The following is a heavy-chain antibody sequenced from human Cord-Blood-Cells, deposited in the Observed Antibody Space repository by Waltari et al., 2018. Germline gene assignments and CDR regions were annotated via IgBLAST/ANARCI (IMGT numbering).Heavy chain of an antibody. D-gene: IGHD1-1*01. J-gene: IGHJ4*02. V-gene: IGHV4-38-2*02. CDR1: GYSISSGYY. CDR3: ARDVDWNDVYYFDY. Sequence: QVQLQESGPGLVKPSETLSLTCAVSGYSISSGYYWGWIRQPPGKGLEWIGSIYHSGSTYYNPSLKSRVTISVDTSKNQFSLKLSSVTAADTAVYYCARDVDWNDVYYFDYWGQGTLVTVSS. CDR2: IYHSGST.